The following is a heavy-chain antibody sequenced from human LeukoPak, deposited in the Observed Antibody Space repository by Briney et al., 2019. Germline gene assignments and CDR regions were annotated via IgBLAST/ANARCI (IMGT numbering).Heavy chain of an antibody. CDR2: IKQDGSEK. V-gene: IGHV3-7*01. J-gene: IGHJ4*02. CDR1: GFTFSNYW. Sequence: PGGSLRLSCAASGFTFSNYWMSWVRQAPGKGLEWVANIKQDGSEKYYVDSVKGRFTISRDNAKNTLYLQMNNLRAEDTAVYYCAGPDCSSTSCYANFDYWGQGTLVTVSS. D-gene: IGHD2-2*01. CDR3: AGPDCSSTSCYANFDY.